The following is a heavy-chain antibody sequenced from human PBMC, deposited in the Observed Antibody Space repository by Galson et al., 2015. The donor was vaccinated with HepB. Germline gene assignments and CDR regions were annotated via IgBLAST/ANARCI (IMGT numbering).Heavy chain of an antibody. CDR3: AKATPRYYCSGGSCYNEGHAFDI. D-gene: IGHD2-15*01. CDR1: GDSVSSKSVA. Sequence: CAISGDSVSSKSVAWNWVRQSPSRGLEWLGRTYLRSRWSNEYAVSVKGRITVNADTCKNQFSLQLSSVTPEDTAVYYCAKATPRYYCSGGSCYNEGHAFDIWGQGTMVTVSS. CDR2: TYLRSRWSN. V-gene: IGHV6-1*01. J-gene: IGHJ3*02.